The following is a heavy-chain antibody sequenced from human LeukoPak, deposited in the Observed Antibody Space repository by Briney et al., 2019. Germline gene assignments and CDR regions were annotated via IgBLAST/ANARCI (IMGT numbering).Heavy chain of an antibody. CDR1: GFTFSRYW. CDR3: ARDRGSYGAFDI. Sequence: GGSLRLSCAASGFTFSRYWMSWVRQAPGKGLERVANIKQDGSEKYYVDSVKGRFTISRDNAKNSLYLQMNSLRAEDTAVYYCARDRGSYGAFDIWGQGTMVTVSS. D-gene: IGHD1-26*01. J-gene: IGHJ3*02. CDR2: IKQDGSEK. V-gene: IGHV3-7*04.